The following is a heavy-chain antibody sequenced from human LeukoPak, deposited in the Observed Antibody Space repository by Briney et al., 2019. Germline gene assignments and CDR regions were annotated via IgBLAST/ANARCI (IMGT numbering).Heavy chain of an antibody. J-gene: IGHJ4*02. D-gene: IGHD3-22*01. Sequence: SETLSLTCTVSGGSISSYYWSWIRQPAGKGLEWIGRIYTSGSTNYNPSLKSRVTKSVDTSKNQFSLKLSSVTAADTAVYYCARGGYYYDSSGYYSFDYWGQGTLVTVSS. CDR1: GGSISSYY. V-gene: IGHV4-4*07. CDR2: IYTSGST. CDR3: ARGGYYYDSSGYYSFDY.